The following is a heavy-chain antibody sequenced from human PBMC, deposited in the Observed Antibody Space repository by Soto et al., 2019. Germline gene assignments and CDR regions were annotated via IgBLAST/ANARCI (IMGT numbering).Heavy chain of an antibody. D-gene: IGHD6-13*01. J-gene: IGHJ4*02. CDR2: IYYSEST. CDR3: ARHVGSCWSPCNY. Sequence: QLQLQESGPGLVKPSETLSLTCTVSGGSISSSGFYWGWIRQPPGKGLEWIGTIYYSESTCYNPSVKSRVTSIADTSRNQFSRTQISVTVGEPAVYYCARHVGSCWSPCNYWGQGSLVTVSS. CDR1: GGSISSSGFY. V-gene: IGHV4-39*01.